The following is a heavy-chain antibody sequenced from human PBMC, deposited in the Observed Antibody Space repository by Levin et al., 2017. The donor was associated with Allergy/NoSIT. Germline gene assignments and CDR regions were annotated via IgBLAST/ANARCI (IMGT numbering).Heavy chain of an antibody. Sequence: SLKISCAASGFTFDDYAMHWVRQAPGKGLEWVSGISWNSGSIGYADSVKGRFTISRDNAKNSLYLQMNSLRAEDTALYYCAKDGTAYFGSGSFYGMDVWGQGTTVTVSS. J-gene: IGHJ6*02. CDR3: AKDGTAYFGSGSFYGMDV. V-gene: IGHV3-9*01. CDR1: GFTFDDYA. CDR2: ISWNSGSI. D-gene: IGHD3-10*01.